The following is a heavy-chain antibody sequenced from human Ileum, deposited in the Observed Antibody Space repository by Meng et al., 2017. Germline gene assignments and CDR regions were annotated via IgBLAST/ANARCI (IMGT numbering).Heavy chain of an antibody. CDR1: GGSISNSNYY. CDR2: IYYSGST. CDR3: ARDLPDILTGYYAFDI. V-gene: IGHV4-39*07. Sequence: QGHECGPGVGKPSETLSLTCAVSGGSISNSNYYWGWIRQPPGKGLEWIGTIYYSGSTYYNPSLKSRVTISVDTSKNQFSLKLRAVTAADTAVYFCARDLPDILTGYYAFDIWGQGTMVTVSS. D-gene: IGHD3-9*01. J-gene: IGHJ3*02.